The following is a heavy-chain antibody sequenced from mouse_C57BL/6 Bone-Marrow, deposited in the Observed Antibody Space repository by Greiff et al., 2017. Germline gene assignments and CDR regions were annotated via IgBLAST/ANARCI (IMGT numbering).Heavy chain of an antibody. CDR2: INPNNGGT. Sequence: VQLQQSGPELVKPGASVKISCKASGYTFTDYYMNWVKQSHGKSLEWIGDINPNNGGTSYNQKFKGKATLTVDKSSSTAYMELRSLTSEDSAVYYCAKRLADYWGQGTSVTVSS. CDR3: AKRLADY. J-gene: IGHJ4*01. D-gene: IGHD2-4*01. V-gene: IGHV1-26*01. CDR1: GYTFTDYY.